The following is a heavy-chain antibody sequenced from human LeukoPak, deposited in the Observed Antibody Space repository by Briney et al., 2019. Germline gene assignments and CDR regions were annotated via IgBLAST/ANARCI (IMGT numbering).Heavy chain of an antibody. J-gene: IGHJ2*01. D-gene: IGHD6-19*01. CDR1: GFTFSTYT. CDR3: ARVPRAPTVAGSWVWYFDL. Sequence: GGSLRLSCAASGFTFSTYTMNWVRQAPGKGLEWVSSISSSSSYTYYVDSVRGRFTISRDNAKNSLYLQMNSLRAEDTAVYYCARVPRAPTVAGSWVWYFDLWGRGTLVTVSS. CDR2: ISSSSSYT. V-gene: IGHV3-21*04.